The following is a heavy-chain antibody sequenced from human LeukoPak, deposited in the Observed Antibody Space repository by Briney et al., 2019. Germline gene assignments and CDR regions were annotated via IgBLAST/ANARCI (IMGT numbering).Heavy chain of an antibody. CDR2: ISRSGDIT. J-gene: IGHJ4*02. CDR3: ATEGFYF. V-gene: IGHV3-23*01. Sequence: EPGGSLRLSRAASGAAFSKYGMKWVRQAAGAGLEYISGISRSGDITHYADSVKGRFTISRDNVKNTLYLQMNSLRAEDTALYYCATEGFYFWGQGTLVTVSS. CDR1: GAAFSKYG.